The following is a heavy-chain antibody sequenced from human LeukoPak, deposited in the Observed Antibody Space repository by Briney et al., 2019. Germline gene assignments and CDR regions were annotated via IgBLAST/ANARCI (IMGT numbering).Heavy chain of an antibody. D-gene: IGHD3-3*01. J-gene: IGHJ5*02. CDR1: GASISSGNDY. CDR2: INHSGST. CDR3: ARGAFSYYDFWSGPLDWFDP. Sequence: PSQTLSLTCTVSGASISSGNDYWSWIRQPPGKGLEWIGEINHSGSTNYNPSLKSRVTISVDTSKNQFSLKLSSVTAADTAVYYCARGAFSYYDFWSGPLDWFDPWGQGTLVTVSS. V-gene: IGHV4-61*09.